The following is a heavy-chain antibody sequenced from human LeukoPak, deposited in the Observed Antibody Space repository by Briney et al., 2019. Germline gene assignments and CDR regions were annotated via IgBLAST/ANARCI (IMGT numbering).Heavy chain of an antibody. CDR2: ISSSSSYI. D-gene: IGHD6-19*01. Sequence: GGSLRLSCAASGFTFSSYNMNWVRQAPGKGLEWVSSISSSSSYIYYADSVKGRFTISRDIAKNSLYLQMNSLRAEDTAVYYCAKDGFPAQWLASDSYFDYWGQGTLVTVSS. J-gene: IGHJ4*02. CDR1: GFTFSSYN. V-gene: IGHV3-21*01. CDR3: AKDGFPAQWLASDSYFDY.